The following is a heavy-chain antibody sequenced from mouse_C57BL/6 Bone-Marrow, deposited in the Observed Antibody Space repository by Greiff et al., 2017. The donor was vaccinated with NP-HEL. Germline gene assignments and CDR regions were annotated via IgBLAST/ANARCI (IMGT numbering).Heavy chain of an antibody. Sequence: EVHLVESGPGLVKPSQSLSLTCSVTGYSITSGYYWNWIRQFPGNKLEWMGYISYDGSNNYNPSLKNRISITRDTSKNQFFLKLNSVTTEDTATYYCARKPKLGPSMDYWGQGTSVTVSS. V-gene: IGHV3-6*01. CDR3: ARKPKLGPSMDY. D-gene: IGHD4-1*01. J-gene: IGHJ4*01. CDR1: GYSITSGYY. CDR2: ISYDGSN.